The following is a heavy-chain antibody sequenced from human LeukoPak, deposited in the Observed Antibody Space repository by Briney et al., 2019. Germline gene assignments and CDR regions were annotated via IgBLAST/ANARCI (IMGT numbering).Heavy chain of an antibody. CDR1: GFPFSSSG. CDR3: AKDYGGNNYDAFDI. CDR2: TSYDGGNK. D-gene: IGHD4-23*01. Sequence: QPGRSLRLSCAASGFPFSSSGTHWVRQAPGKGLEWVAVTSYDGGNKYYADSVKGRFTISRDNSKNTLYLQMNSLRAEDTAVYYCAKDYGGNNYDAFDIWGQGTMVAVSS. V-gene: IGHV3-30*18. J-gene: IGHJ3*02.